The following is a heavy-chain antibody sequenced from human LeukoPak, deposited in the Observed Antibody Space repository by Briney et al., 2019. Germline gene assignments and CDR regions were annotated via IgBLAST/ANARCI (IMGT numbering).Heavy chain of an antibody. J-gene: IGHJ1*01. Sequence: GGSLRLSCAASGFSFSSSWMHWVRQAPGKGLVWISRIKSDGSSASYADSVRGRFTISRDNAKNTLYLQMNSLRAEDTAVYYCARVSGLGMNEYYQHWGQGTLVTVPS. CDR2: IKSDGSSA. CDR1: GFSFSSSW. D-gene: IGHD3-10*01. CDR3: ARVSGLGMNEYYQH. V-gene: IGHV3-74*01.